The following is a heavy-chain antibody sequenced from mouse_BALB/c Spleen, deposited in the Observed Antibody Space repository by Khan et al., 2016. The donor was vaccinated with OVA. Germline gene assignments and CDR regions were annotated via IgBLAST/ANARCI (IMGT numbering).Heavy chain of an antibody. CDR1: GFNIKDTY. CDR3: ATYVFGSSRYFDY. CDR2: IDPANGNT. J-gene: IGHJ2*01. V-gene: IGHV14-3*02. Sequence: VQLKESGAELVKPGASVKLSCTASGFNIKDTYMHWVKQWPEQGLEWIGRIDPANGNTKYDPQFQGKATITAATSSTTAYLQLSSPTSEGTAVYYYATYVFGSSRYFDYWGQGTTLTVSS. D-gene: IGHD1-1*01.